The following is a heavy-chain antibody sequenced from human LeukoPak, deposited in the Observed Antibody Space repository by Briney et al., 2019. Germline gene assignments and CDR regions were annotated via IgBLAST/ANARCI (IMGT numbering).Heavy chain of an antibody. Sequence: ASVKVSCKASGYTSTSYDINWVRQATGQGLEWMGWMNPNSGNTGYAQKFQGRVTMTRNTSISTAYMELSSLRSEDTAVYYCARWGGYYYDSSGYYPDTVYGMDVWGQGTTVTVSS. CDR2: MNPNSGNT. J-gene: IGHJ6*02. D-gene: IGHD3-22*01. CDR1: GYTSTSYD. V-gene: IGHV1-8*01. CDR3: ARWGGYYYDSSGYYPDTVYGMDV.